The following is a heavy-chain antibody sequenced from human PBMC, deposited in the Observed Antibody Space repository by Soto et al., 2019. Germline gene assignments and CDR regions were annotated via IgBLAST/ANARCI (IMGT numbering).Heavy chain of an antibody. J-gene: IGHJ4*02. Sequence: GAPVEVSCKASGGTFSSYAISWVRQVPGRWLEWMGGIISIFGTANYAQKFQGRVTITADKSSSTAYMELSSLRSEDTAVYYCASRDTAMVLDYWGQGTLVTV. CDR3: ASRDTAMVLDY. D-gene: IGHD5-18*01. V-gene: IGHV1-69*06. CDR1: GGTFSSYA. CDR2: IISIFGTA.